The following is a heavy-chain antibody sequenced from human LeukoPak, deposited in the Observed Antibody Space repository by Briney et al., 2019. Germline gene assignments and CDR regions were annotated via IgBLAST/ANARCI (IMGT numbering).Heavy chain of an antibody. J-gene: IGHJ4*02. V-gene: IGHV4-59*01. CDR3: ARGGDYDY. D-gene: IGHD4-17*01. CDR1: GSSISSYY. Sequence: SETLSLTCTVSGSSISSYYWSWIRQPPGKGLEWIGYIYYSGSTNYNPSLKSRVTISVDTSKNQFSLKLSSVTAADTAVYYCARGGDYDYWGQGTLVTVSS. CDR2: IYYSGST.